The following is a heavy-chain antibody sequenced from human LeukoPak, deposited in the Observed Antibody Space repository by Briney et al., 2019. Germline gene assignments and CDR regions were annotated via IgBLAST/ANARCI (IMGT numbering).Heavy chain of an antibody. Sequence: SETLSLTCTVSGGSISSYYWSWIRQPPGKGLEWIGYIYYSGSTNYNPSLKSRVTISVDTSKNQFSLKLSSVTAADTAVYYCARRKQLVRDNWFDPWGQGTLVTVSS. CDR2: IYYSGST. CDR3: ARRKQLVRDNWFDP. J-gene: IGHJ5*02. V-gene: IGHV4-59*08. CDR1: GGSISSYY. D-gene: IGHD6-13*01.